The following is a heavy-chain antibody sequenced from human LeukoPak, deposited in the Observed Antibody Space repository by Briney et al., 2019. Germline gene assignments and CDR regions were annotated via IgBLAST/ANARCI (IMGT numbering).Heavy chain of an antibody. Sequence: GASVKVSFKSSGSAFTSYYLHMVRHAHAQGLGWVGIINPSSSSTSYAQKFQGSVTMASATSTRTVYMELSSLRSEDTAVYYCARDLQRSRIAAAGNVDYWGQGTLVTVSS. CDR2: INPSSSST. CDR3: ARDLQRSRIAAAGNVDY. CDR1: GSAFTSYY. V-gene: IGHV1-46*01. J-gene: IGHJ4*02. D-gene: IGHD6-13*01.